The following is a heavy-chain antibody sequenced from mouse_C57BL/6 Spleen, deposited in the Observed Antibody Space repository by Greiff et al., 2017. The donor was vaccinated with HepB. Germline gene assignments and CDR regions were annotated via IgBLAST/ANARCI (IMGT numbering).Heavy chain of an antibody. CDR2: ISYDGSN. CDR1: GYSITSGYY. CDR3: ARDDDYDEGAWFAY. D-gene: IGHD2-4*01. V-gene: IGHV3-6*01. J-gene: IGHJ3*01. Sequence: VQLQQSGPGLVKPSQSLSLTCSVTGYSITSGYYWNWIRQFPGNKLEWMGYISYDGSNNYNPSLKNRISITRDTSKNQFFLKLNSVTTEDTATYYCARDDDYDEGAWFAYWGQGTLVTVSA.